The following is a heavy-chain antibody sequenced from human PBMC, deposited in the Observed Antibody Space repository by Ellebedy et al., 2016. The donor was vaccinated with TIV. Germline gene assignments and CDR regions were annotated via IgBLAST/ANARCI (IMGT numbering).Heavy chain of an antibody. CDR1: GGSISSYY. V-gene: IGHV4-4*07. D-gene: IGHD6-19*01. CDR3: AGGYSSGWTDY. J-gene: IGHJ4*02. CDR2: IYTSGST. Sequence: MPSETLSLTCTVSGGSISSYYGSWIRQLAGTGLEWIGRIYTSGSTNYNSSLQSRVTMSVDTSKNQFSLKLSSVTAADTAVYYCAGGYSSGWTDYWGQGTLVTVSS.